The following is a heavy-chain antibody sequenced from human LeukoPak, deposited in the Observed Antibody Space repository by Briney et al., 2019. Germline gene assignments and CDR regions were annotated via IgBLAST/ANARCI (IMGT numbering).Heavy chain of an antibody. CDR3: AGAIQLWSHYYYYMDV. J-gene: IGHJ6*03. D-gene: IGHD5-18*01. CDR1: GGTFSSYA. CDR2: IIPIFGTA. V-gene: IGHV1-69*01. Sequence: SVKVSCKASGGTFSSYAISWVRQAPGQGLEWMGGIIPIFGTANYVQKFQGRVTITADESTSTAYMELSSLRSEDTAVYYCAGAIQLWSHYYYYMDVWGKGTTVTVSS.